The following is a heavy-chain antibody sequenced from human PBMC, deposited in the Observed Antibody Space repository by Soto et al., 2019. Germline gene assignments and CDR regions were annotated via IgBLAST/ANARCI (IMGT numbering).Heavy chain of an antibody. CDR3: ARGTRYSSSWPYYYYGMDV. CDR2: ISSSGSTI. V-gene: IGHV3-48*03. J-gene: IGHJ6*02. Sequence: PGGSLRLSCAASGFTFSSYEMNCVRQAPGKGLEWVSYISSSGSTIYYADSVKGRFTISRDNAKNSLYLQMNSLRAEDTAVYYCARGTRYSSSWPYYYYGMDVWGQGTTVTVSS. D-gene: IGHD6-13*01. CDR1: GFTFSSYE.